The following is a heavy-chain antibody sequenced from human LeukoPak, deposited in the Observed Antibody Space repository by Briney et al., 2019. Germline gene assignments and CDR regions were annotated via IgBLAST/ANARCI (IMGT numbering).Heavy chain of an antibody. CDR1: GGSISSSSYY. CDR2: IYYSGST. D-gene: IGHD2-21*02. V-gene: IGHV4-39*01. J-gene: IGHJ4*02. CDR3: ARGDPNKYYFDY. Sequence: SETLSLTCTVSGGSISSSSYYWGWIRQPPGKGLEWIGKIYYSGSTYYNSSLKSRVTISVDTSKNQFSLKLSSVAAADTAVYYCARGDPNKYYFDYWGQGTLVTVSS.